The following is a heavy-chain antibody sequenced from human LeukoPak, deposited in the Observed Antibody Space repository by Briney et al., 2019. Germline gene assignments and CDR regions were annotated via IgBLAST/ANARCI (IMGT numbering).Heavy chain of an antibody. CDR2: ISSSSSYI. Sequence: GGSLRLSCVPSGFTFSSYSMNWVRQAPGKGLEWVSSISSSSSYIYYADSVKGRYTISRDNAKNSLYLQMNSLRAEDTAVYYCARDLSYGDYGDYYYDMDVWGKGTTVTVS. CDR1: GFTFSSYS. J-gene: IGHJ6*03. D-gene: IGHD4-17*01. V-gene: IGHV3-21*01. CDR3: ARDLSYGDYGDYYYDMDV.